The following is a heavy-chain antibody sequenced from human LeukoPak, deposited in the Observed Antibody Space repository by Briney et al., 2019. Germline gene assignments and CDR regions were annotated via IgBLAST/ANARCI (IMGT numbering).Heavy chain of an antibody. CDR2: INHSGST. J-gene: IGHJ4*02. CDR1: GGSFSGYY. Sequence: SETLSLTCAVYGGSFSGYYWSWIRQPPGKGLEWIGEINHSGSTNYNPSLKSRVTISVDTSKNQFSLKLSSVTAADTAVYYCARAVAGAGYFDYWGQGTLVTVSS. D-gene: IGHD6-19*01. CDR3: ARAVAGAGYFDY. V-gene: IGHV4-34*01.